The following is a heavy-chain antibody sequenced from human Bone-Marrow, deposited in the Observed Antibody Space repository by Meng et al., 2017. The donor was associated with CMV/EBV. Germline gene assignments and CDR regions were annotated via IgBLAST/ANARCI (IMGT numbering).Heavy chain of an antibody. CDR3: ARAQWELRLFDY. V-gene: IGHV4-59*01. D-gene: IGHD1-26*01. Sequence: SETLSLTCTVSGGSISSYYWSWIRQPPGKGLEWIGYIYYSGSTNYNPSLKSRVTISVDTSKNQFSLKLSSVTAADTAVYYCARAQWELRLFDYWGQGTLVTVSS. J-gene: IGHJ4*02. CDR1: GGSISSYY. CDR2: IYYSGST.